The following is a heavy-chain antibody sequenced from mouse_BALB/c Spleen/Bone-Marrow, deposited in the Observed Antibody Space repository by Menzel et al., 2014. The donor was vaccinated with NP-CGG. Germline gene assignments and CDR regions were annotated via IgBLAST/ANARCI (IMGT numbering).Heavy chain of an antibody. CDR1: GDSITSGY. V-gene: IGHV3-8*02. CDR2: ISYSSST. D-gene: IGHD3-1*01. Sequence: EVKLQESGPSLVKPSQTLSLPCSVTGDSITSGYWNWIRKFPGNKLEYMGFISYSSSTYYNPSLKSRISITRDTSKNLYYLQLNSVTTEDSATYYCARSGSSGYHYYAMDYWGQGTSVTVSS. J-gene: IGHJ4*01. CDR3: ARSGSSGYHYYAMDY.